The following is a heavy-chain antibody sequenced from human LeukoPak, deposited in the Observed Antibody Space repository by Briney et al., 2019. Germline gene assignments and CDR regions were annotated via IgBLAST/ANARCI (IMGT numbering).Heavy chain of an antibody. CDR1: GYTFTGYY. CDR2: INPNSGGT. J-gene: IGHJ4*02. V-gene: IGHV1-2*02. Sequence: GASVKVSCKASGYTFTGYYMHWVRQAPGQGLEWMGWINPNSGGTNYAQKFQGRVTMTRDTSISTAYMELSRLRSDDTAVYYCARVLVRRYYGSGSHPIDYWGQGTLVTVSS. D-gene: IGHD3-10*01. CDR3: ARVLVRRYYGSGSHPIDY.